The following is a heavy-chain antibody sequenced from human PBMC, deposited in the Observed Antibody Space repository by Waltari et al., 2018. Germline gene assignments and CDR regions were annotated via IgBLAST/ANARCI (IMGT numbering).Heavy chain of an antibody. CDR3: AKISLHREGYS. CDR1: GDSISSLSW. D-gene: IGHD2-15*01. J-gene: IGHJ4*02. CDR2: VFQGGSA. Sequence: QLQESGPGLVESSGTLSLTCTVSGDSISSLSWWPWVRQPPGKGLEWIGEVFQGGSANYSPSLKSRVTLSVDKSTNQFFLTLNSVTAADTAMYYCAKISLHREGYSWGQGTLVTV. V-gene: IGHV4-4*02.